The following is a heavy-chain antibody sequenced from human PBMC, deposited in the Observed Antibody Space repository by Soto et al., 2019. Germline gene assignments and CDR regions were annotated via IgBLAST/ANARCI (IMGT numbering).Heavy chain of an antibody. CDR1: GFTFSSYS. Sequence: EVQLVESGGGLVKPGGSLRLSCAASGFTFSSYSMNWVRQAPGKGLEWVSSISSSSSYIYYADSVKGRFTISRDNAKNSLYLQMNSLRAEDTAVYYCARPRIAVAGTLTCAFDIWGQGTMVTVSS. D-gene: IGHD6-19*01. J-gene: IGHJ3*02. CDR3: ARPRIAVAGTLTCAFDI. V-gene: IGHV3-21*01. CDR2: ISSSSSYI.